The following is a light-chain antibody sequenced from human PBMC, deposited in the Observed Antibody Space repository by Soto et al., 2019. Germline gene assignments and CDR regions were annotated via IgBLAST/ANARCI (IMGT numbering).Light chain of an antibody. CDR1: SSDVGGYNY. CDR3: SSYAASNNFYFV. CDR2: EVT. J-gene: IGLJ3*02. V-gene: IGLV2-8*01. Sequence: QSVLTQPPSASVSPGQSVTISCTGTSSDVGGYNYVSWYQQYPGRAPKFMIYEVTKRPSGVPDRFSGSKSGNTASLTVSGLQAEDEADYYCSSYAASNNFYFVFGGGTKVTVL.